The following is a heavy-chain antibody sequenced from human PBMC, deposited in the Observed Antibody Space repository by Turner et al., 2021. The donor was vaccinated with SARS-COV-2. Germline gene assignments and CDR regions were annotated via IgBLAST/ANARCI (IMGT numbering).Heavy chain of an antibody. CDR3: ASPTSRVNTGYSSGWALGLGYYGMDV. J-gene: IGHJ6*02. CDR1: GYTFTSYY. CDR2: INPSGGST. Sequence: QVQLVQSGAEVKKPGASVKVSCKASGYTFTSYYMHWVRQAPGQGLEWMGIINPSGGSTSYAQKFQGRVTMTRDTSTSTVYMELSSLRSEDTAVYYCASPTSRVNTGYSSGWALGLGYYGMDVWGQGTTVTVSS. V-gene: IGHV1-46*01. D-gene: IGHD6-19*01.